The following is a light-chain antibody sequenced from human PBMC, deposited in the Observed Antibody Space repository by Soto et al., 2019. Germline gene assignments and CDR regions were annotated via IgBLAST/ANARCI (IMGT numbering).Light chain of an antibody. CDR3: QQYETYWT. J-gene: IGKJ1*01. CDR2: KAS. Sequence: DIQMTQSPSTLSASVGDRVTITCRASKSIGSWLAWYQQKPGKAPKFLIYKASTLESGVPSRFSGSGSGTEFTLTISSLQPDEFETYYCQQYETYWTFGQGTKVEIK. V-gene: IGKV1-5*03. CDR1: KSIGSW.